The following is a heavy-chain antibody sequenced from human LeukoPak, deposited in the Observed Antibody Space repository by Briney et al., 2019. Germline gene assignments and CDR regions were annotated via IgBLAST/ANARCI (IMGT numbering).Heavy chain of an antibody. V-gene: IGHV3-23*01. D-gene: IGHD2-15*01. J-gene: IGHJ3*02. CDR2: ISRSGTDT. Sequence: GSLRLSCAASGFTFSNYAMSWVRQAPGKGLEWVSAISRSGTDTYYADSVKGRFTISRDNSRNTLYLQMNSPRAEDTAVYFCALYCSGGSCYSIGGAFDIWGQGTLVTVSS. CDR1: GFTFSNYA. CDR3: ALYCSGGSCYSIGGAFDI.